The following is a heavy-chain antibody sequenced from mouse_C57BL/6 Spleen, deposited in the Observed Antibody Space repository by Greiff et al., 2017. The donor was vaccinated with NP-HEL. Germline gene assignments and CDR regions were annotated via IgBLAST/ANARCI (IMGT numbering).Heavy chain of an antibody. J-gene: IGHJ4*01. V-gene: IGHV2-2*01. CDR3: ASIYYDYDVNYYAMDY. Sequence: QVQLKESGPGLVQPSQSLSITCTVSGFSLTSYGVHWVRQSPGKGLEWLGVIWSGGSTDYNAAFISRLSISKDNSKSQVFFKMNSLQADDTAIYYCASIYYDYDVNYYAMDYWGQGTSVTVSS. D-gene: IGHD2-4*01. CDR2: IWSGGST. CDR1: GFSLTSYG.